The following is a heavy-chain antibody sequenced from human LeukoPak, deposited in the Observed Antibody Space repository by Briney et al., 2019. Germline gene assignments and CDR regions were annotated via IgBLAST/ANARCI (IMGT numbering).Heavy chain of an antibody. D-gene: IGHD5-18*01. V-gene: IGHV3-72*01. CDR3: ARDQRGGYTYGYLDS. Sequence: GGSLRLSCTASGFSFSDHYMDWVRQAPGKGLEWVGRTSNKANSYTTEYAASVKGRFTISRDDSKNSLYLEMNSLKTEDTAVYFCARDQRGGYTYGYLDSWGQGTLVTVSS. CDR1: GFSFSDHY. CDR2: TSNKANSYTT. J-gene: IGHJ4*02.